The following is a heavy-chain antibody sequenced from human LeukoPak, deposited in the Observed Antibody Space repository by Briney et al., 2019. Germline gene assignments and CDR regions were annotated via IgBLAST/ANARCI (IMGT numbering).Heavy chain of an antibody. CDR2: ISSSGGST. CDR3: ANPLWQQPEHNWFDP. D-gene: IGHD6-13*01. Sequence: GGSLRLSCAASGFTFSSYALSWVRQAPGKGLEWVSAISSSGGSTYYADSVKGRFTISRDNSKNTLYLQMNSLRAEDTAVYYCANPLWQQPEHNWFDPWGQGTLVTVPS. V-gene: IGHV3-23*01. CDR1: GFTFSSYA. J-gene: IGHJ5*02.